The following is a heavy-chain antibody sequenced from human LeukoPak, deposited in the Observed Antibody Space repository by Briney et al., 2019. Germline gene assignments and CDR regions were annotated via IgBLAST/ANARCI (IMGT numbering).Heavy chain of an antibody. J-gene: IGHJ4*02. CDR2: IYYSGST. CDR1: GGSISSGDYY. CDR3: ARPDSYSSSPYFDY. D-gene: IGHD6-6*01. Sequence: SQTLSLTCTVSGGSISSGDYYWSWIRQHPGKGLEWIGYIYYSGSTYYNPSLKSRVTLSVDTSKNQFSLKLSSVTAADTAVYYCARPDSYSSSPYFDYWGQGTLVTVSS. V-gene: IGHV4-30-4*08.